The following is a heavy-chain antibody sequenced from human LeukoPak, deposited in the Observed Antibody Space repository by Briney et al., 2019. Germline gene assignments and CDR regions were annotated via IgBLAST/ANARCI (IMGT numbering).Heavy chain of an antibody. D-gene: IGHD2-2*02. CDR3: APHCSSTSCYTPRRYFDY. CDR2: ISSSSSTI. J-gene: IGHJ4*02. V-gene: IGHV3-48*01. CDR1: GFTFSSYS. Sequence: PGGSLRLSCAASGFTFSSYSMNWVRQAPGKGLEWVSYISSSSSTIYYADSVKGRFTISRDNAKNSLYLQMNSLRAEDTAVYYCAPHCSSTSCYTPRRYFDYWGQGTLVTVSS.